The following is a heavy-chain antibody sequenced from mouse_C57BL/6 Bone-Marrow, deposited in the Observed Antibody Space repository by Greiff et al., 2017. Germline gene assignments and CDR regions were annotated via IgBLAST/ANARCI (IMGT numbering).Heavy chain of an antibody. V-gene: IGHV1-54*01. Sequence: QVQLQQSGAELVRPGTSVKVSCKASGYAFTNYLIEWVKQRPGQGLEWIGVINPGSGGTNYKEKFKGKATLTADKSSSTAYMQLSSLTSEDSAVYFCATTGTEWCAYWGQGTLVTVSA. CDR3: ATTGTEWCAY. D-gene: IGHD4-1*02. CDR1: GYAFTNYL. CDR2: INPGSGGT. J-gene: IGHJ3*01.